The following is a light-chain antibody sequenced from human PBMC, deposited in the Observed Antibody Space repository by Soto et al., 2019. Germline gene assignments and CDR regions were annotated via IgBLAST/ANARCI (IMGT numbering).Light chain of an antibody. V-gene: IGKV3-20*01. Sequence: PGERATLSCSTSQSVSNNYLAWYQQKPGQAPRLLIYGASSRATGIPDRFSGSASGTDFTLTISRLEPEDFAVYYCHQYGSSTQTFGHGTKVDIK. CDR2: GAS. CDR3: HQYGSSTQT. J-gene: IGKJ1*01. CDR1: QSVSNNY.